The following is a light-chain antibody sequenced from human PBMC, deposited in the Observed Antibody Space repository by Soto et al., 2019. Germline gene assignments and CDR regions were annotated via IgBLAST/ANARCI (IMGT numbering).Light chain of an antibody. CDR1: ESVSRH. J-gene: IGKJ5*01. CDR3: QPYNNWPIT. V-gene: IGKV3-15*01. Sequence: EVVMTQSPATLSVSPGERGTLSGRASESVSRHLAWYQQKPGQAPRLLLYGASTRAPGLPVRFSGDGSGTEFTLTIIPLQSEDFAVYYCQPYNNWPITFGQGTRLEIK. CDR2: GAS.